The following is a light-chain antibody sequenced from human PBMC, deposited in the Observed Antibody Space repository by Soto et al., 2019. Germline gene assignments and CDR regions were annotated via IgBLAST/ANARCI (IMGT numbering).Light chain of an antibody. J-gene: IGKJ1*01. CDR1: QIVSNNY. V-gene: IGKV3-20*01. CDR2: GAS. CDR3: QQFAMAPWT. Sequence: EIVLTQSPGTLSLSPGERATLSCRASQIVSNNYLAWYQHKPGQAPRLRIYGASSRATGIPDRISGSGSGTVFTLDMSGLEPDDFAVYDCQQFAMAPWTVGQGTKVEIK.